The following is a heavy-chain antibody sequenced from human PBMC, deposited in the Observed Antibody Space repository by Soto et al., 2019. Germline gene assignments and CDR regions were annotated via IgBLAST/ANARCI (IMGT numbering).Heavy chain of an antibody. CDR1: GGSISSSSYY. J-gene: IGHJ4*02. Sequence: SETLSLTCTVSGGSISSSSYYWGWIRQPPGKGLEWIGSIYYSGSTYYNPSLKSRVTISVDTSKNQFSLKLSSVTAADTAVYYCARPLGYCSGGSCYYYFDYWGQGTLVTVSS. CDR2: IYYSGST. D-gene: IGHD2-15*01. CDR3: ARPLGYCSGGSCYYYFDY. V-gene: IGHV4-39*01.